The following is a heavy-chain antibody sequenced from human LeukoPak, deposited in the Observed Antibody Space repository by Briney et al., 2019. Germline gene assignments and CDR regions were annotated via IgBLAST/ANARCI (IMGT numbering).Heavy chain of an antibody. CDR2: IYYCGST. V-gene: IGHV4-31*03. CDR1: GGSISNGVYY. Sequence: TLSLTCTVSGGSISNGVYYWSWIRQHPGKGLEWIGYIYYCGSTYYSPSLKSRLTMSIDTCKNQFSLKLSSVTAADTAVYYCARDLGGGSFDFWGQGTLVTVSS. J-gene: IGHJ4*02. D-gene: IGHD2-15*01. CDR3: ARDLGGGSFDF.